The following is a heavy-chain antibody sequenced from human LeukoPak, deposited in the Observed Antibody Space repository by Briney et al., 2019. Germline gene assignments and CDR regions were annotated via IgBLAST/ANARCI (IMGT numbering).Heavy chain of an antibody. CDR2: ISSSSSYI. V-gene: IGHV3-21*01. J-gene: IGHJ6*03. Sequence: GGSLRLSCAASRFTFSSYSMNWVRQAPGKGLEWVSSISSSSSYIYYADSVKGRFTISRDNAKNSLYLQMNSLRAEDTAVYYCARGFGEYDFWSGYYRDSYYYYYMDVWGKGTTVTVSS. D-gene: IGHD3-3*01. CDR3: ARGFGEYDFWSGYYRDSYYYYYMDV. CDR1: RFTFSSYS.